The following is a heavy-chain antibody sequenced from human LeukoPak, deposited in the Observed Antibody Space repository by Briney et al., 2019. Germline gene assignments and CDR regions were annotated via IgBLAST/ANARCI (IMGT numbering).Heavy chain of an antibody. J-gene: IGHJ4*02. Sequence: GRSLRLSCAASGFTFSSYWMSWVRQAPGKGLEWVANIKQDGSEKYYVDSVKGRFTISRDNAKNSLYLQMNSLRAEDTAVYYCARGGYSSGWYVAYWGQGTLVTVSS. CDR3: ARGGYSSGWYVAY. CDR2: IKQDGSEK. CDR1: GFTFSSYW. D-gene: IGHD6-19*01. V-gene: IGHV3-7*03.